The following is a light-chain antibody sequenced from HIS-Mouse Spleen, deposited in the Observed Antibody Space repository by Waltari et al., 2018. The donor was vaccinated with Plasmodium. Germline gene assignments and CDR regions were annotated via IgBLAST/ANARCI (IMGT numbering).Light chain of an antibody. J-gene: IGKJ5*01. CDR2: GAS. CDR1: QRVSSN. CDR3: QQYNNWPIT. Sequence: EIVMTQSPATLSVSPGERATLSCRASQRVSSNLAWYQQKPGQAPRLLIYGASIRATGIPARFSGSGSGTEFTLTISLLQSEDFAVYYCQQYNNWPITFGQGTRLEIK. V-gene: IGKV3D-15*03.